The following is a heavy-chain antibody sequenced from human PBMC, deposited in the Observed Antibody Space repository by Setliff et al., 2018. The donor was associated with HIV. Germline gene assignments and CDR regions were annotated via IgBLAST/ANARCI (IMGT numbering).Heavy chain of an antibody. Sequence: PGGSLRLSCAASGFTFSSAWMGWVRQAPAKGLEWVSYISSSGSTIYYADSVKGRFTISRDNTKNSLYLQMNSLRAEDTAVYYCARGSGYDKGAYHYYYGMDVWGQGTTVTVSS. CDR2: ISSSGSTI. J-gene: IGHJ6*02. CDR3: ARGSGYDKGAYHYYYGMDV. V-gene: IGHV3-48*03. D-gene: IGHD5-12*01. CDR1: GFTFSSAW.